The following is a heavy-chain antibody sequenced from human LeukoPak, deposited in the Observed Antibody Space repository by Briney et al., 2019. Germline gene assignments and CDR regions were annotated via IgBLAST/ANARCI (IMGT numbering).Heavy chain of an antibody. CDR2: IYGGGNI. Sequence: GGSLRLSCAASGFTVSSNYMNWVRQAPGKGLEWVSVIYGGGNIYYADSVKGRFTISRDNSKNTLYPQMNSLRAEDTAVYYCARGAGYNYPYYFDYWGQGTLVTVSS. CDR1: GFTVSSNY. V-gene: IGHV3-53*01. D-gene: IGHD5-24*01. J-gene: IGHJ4*02. CDR3: ARGAGYNYPYYFDY.